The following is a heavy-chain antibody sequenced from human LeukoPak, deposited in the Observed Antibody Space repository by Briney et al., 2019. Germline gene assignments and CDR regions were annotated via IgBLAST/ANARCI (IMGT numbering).Heavy chain of an antibody. J-gene: IGHJ4*02. CDR3: ARSYCSGGSCYLAYFDY. D-gene: IGHD2-15*01. V-gene: IGHV4-61*02. Sequence: PSETLSLTCSASGGSISSSNYYWSWIRQPAGKGLEWIGRIYTSESTNYNPSLKSRVTISVDTSKNQFSLKLSSVTAADTAVYYCARSYCSGGSCYLAYFDYWGQGTLVTVSS. CDR1: GGSISSSNYY. CDR2: IYTSEST.